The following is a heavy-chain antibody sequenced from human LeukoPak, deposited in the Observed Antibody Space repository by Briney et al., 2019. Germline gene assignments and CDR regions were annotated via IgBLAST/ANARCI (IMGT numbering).Heavy chain of an antibody. CDR3: AKDYNGPFDY. CDR1: GFTFSSYA. Sequence: GGSLRLSCAASGFTFSSYAMSWVRQAPGKGLEWVPTISGSGDNTYYADSVKGRFAISRDNSKNTLYLQMNSLRAEDTAVYYCAKDYNGPFDYWGQGTLVTVSS. V-gene: IGHV3-23*01. CDR2: ISGSGDNT. J-gene: IGHJ4*02. D-gene: IGHD2-8*01.